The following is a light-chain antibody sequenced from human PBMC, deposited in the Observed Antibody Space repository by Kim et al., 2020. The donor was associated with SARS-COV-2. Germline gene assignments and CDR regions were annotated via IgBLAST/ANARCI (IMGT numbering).Light chain of an antibody. Sequence: LALSPVERATLSCRASQTVATTFLAWYQQKPGQAPRLLIYGTSRRAIGTPDRFSGSGSGTDFTLTITRLEPEDFAVYYCQQYGSSFGGGTKVDIK. V-gene: IGKV3-20*01. J-gene: IGKJ4*01. CDR1: QTVATTF. CDR2: GTS. CDR3: QQYGSS.